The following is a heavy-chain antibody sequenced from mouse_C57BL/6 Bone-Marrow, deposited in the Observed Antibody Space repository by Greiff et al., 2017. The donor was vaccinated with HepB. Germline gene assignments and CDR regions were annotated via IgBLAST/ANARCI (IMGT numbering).Heavy chain of an antibody. D-gene: IGHD1-1*01. Sequence: QVQLQQSGAELVRPGTSVKVSCKASGYAFTNYLIEWVKQRPGQGLEWIGVINPGSGGTNYNEKFKGKATLPADKSSSTAYMQLSSLTSEDSAVYFCARGYGSSHFDYWGQGTTLTVSS. V-gene: IGHV1-54*01. CDR2: INPGSGGT. CDR3: ARGYGSSHFDY. J-gene: IGHJ2*01. CDR1: GYAFTNYL.